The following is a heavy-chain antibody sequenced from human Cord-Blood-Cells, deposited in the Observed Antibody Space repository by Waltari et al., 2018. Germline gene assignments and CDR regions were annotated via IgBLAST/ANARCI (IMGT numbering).Heavy chain of an antibody. CDR2: INHSGST. CDR3: ARSSSSDAFDI. D-gene: IGHD6-13*01. CDR1: GGFFSGCY. J-gene: IGHJ3*02. Sequence: QVQLQQWGAGLLKPSETLSLTCAVYGGFFSGCYWNWIRQTPGKGLEWIGEINHSGSTNYNPSLKSRVTISVDTSKNQFSLKLSSVTAADTAVYYCARSSSSDAFDIWGQGTMVTVSS. V-gene: IGHV4-34*01.